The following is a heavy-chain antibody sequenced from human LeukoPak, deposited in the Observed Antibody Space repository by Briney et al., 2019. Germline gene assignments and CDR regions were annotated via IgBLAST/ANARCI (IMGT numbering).Heavy chain of an antibody. CDR1: GFTFSSYG. J-gene: IGHJ4*02. V-gene: IGHV3-33*01. CDR2: IWYDGTNK. D-gene: IGHD2-8*01. Sequence: GGSLRLSWVASGFTFSSYGMHWVRQAPGKGLEWVAVIWYDGTNKYYADSVQGRFTISRDNSKNALYLQMNSLRAEDTAMYYCARDVGFRTGLIDYWGQGTLVTVSS. CDR3: ARDVGFRTGLIDY.